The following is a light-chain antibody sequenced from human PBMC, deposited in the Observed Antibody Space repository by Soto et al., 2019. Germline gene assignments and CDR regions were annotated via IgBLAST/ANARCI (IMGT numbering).Light chain of an antibody. Sequence: IQLTQSPSSLSASVGDKVTITCRASQSIRSYLNWVQQKPGKAPKLLIYDASSLQTGVPSRFSGSGSGTDFTLTISSLQPEDFATYYCLQDYNYPPTFGQGTKVDIK. CDR3: LQDYNYPPT. J-gene: IGKJ1*01. CDR2: DAS. CDR1: QSIRSY. V-gene: IGKV1-6*01.